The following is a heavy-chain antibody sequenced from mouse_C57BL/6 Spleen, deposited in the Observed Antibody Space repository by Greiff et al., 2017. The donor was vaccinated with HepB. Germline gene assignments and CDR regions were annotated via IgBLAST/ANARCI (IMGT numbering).Heavy chain of an antibody. CDR1: GFTFSSYA. V-gene: IGHV5-4*01. Sequence: VQLKESGGGLVKPGGSLKLSCAASGFTFSSYAMSWVRQTPEKRLEWVATISDGGSYTYYPDNVKGRFTISRDNAKNNLYLQMSHLKSEDTAMYYCASDYDGGAWFAYWGQGTLVTVSA. D-gene: IGHD2-12*01. J-gene: IGHJ3*01. CDR3: ASDYDGGAWFAY. CDR2: ISDGGSYT.